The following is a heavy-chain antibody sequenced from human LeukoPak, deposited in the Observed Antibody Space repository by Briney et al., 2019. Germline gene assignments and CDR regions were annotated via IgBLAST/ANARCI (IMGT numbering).Heavy chain of an antibody. J-gene: IGHJ4*02. Sequence: ASVTLSCTASGYTFTHHSISWVRQAPGQGLEWMGWIGAYNGNTNYAQKLQGIVTMTTDTSTSTAYMELRSLRSDDTAVYYCARDFSIPPDHYDILTGYYPPFDYWGQGTLVTVSS. CDR1: GYTFTHHS. CDR2: IGAYNGNT. D-gene: IGHD3-9*01. CDR3: ARDFSIPPDHYDILTGYYPPFDY. V-gene: IGHV1-18*01.